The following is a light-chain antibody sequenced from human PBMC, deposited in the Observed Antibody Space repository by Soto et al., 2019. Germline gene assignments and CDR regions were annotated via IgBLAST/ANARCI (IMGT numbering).Light chain of an antibody. CDR3: QSYDSSLSGNYV. Sequence: QSVLTQPPSVSGAPGQRVTISCTGSSSDIGAGFDVHWYQHLPGTAPQLLIYGNTNRPSGVPDRFSGSKSGTSASLAITGLQAEDAAEYYCQSYDSSLSGNYVFGTGTKVTVL. J-gene: IGLJ1*01. CDR2: GNT. CDR1: SSDIGAGFD. V-gene: IGLV1-40*01.